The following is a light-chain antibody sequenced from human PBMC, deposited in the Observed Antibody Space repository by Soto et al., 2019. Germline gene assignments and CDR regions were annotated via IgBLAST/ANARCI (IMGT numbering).Light chain of an antibody. J-gene: IGLJ2*01. CDR3: AAWDDSLNGVV. Sequence: QSALTQPPSASGTPGQRVTISCSGSSSNIGSNTVNWYQQLPGTAPKPLIHNDDLRPSGVPDRFSGSKSGTSASLAISGLQSEDEADYHCAAWDDSLNGVVFGGGTKVTVL. V-gene: IGLV1-44*01. CDR2: NDD. CDR1: SSNIGSNT.